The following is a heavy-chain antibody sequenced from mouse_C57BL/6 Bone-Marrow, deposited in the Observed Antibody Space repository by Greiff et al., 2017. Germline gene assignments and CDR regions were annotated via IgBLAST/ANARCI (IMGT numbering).Heavy chain of an antibody. CDR3: ARDSSYEYYAMDY. D-gene: IGHD1-1*01. Sequence: VKLQQPGTELVKPGASVKLSCKASGYTFTSYWMHWVKQRPGQGLEWIGNINPSNGGTNYNEKFKSKATLTVDKSSSTAYMQLSSLTSEDSAVYYCARDSSYEYYAMDYWGQGTSVTVSS. CDR1: GYTFTSYW. J-gene: IGHJ4*01. CDR2: INPSNGGT. V-gene: IGHV1-53*01.